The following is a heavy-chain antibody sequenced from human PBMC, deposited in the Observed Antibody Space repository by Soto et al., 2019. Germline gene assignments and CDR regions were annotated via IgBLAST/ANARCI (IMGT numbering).Heavy chain of an antibody. CDR3: ARVLWFGESYFGMDV. D-gene: IGHD3-10*01. J-gene: IGHJ6*02. CDR1: GGSISGYY. Sequence: QVQLQESGPGLVKPSETLSLTCTVSGGSISGYYWSWIRQPPGKGLEWIGYMYYTGSANYNPSLKSRLTISVDTSKNQFSLKLSSVTAADTAVYYCARVLWFGESYFGMDVWGQGTTVTVSS. V-gene: IGHV4-59*01. CDR2: MYYTGSA.